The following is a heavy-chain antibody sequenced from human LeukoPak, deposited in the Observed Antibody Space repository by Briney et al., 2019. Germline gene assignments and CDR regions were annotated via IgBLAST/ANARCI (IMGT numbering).Heavy chain of an antibody. CDR3: ATHPTGIAAAGQLYYYYMDV. CDR2: ISGSGGST. D-gene: IGHD6-13*01. V-gene: IGHV3-23*01. Sequence: PGGSLRLSCAASGFAFSSYAMSWVRQAPGKGLEWVSAISGSGGSTYYADSVKGRFTISRDNSKNTLYLQMNSLRAEDTAVYYCATHPTGIAAAGQLYYYYMDVWGKGTTVTVSS. J-gene: IGHJ6*03. CDR1: GFAFSSYA.